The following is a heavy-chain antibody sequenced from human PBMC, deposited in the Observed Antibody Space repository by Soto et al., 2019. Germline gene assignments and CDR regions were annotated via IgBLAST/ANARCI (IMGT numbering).Heavy chain of an antibody. J-gene: IGHJ6*02. D-gene: IGHD3-22*01. CDR3: ARSYYYDSSGYPARDYYYGMDV. CDR1: GGSISSYY. V-gene: IGHV4-59*08. Sequence: SETLSLTCTVSGGSISSYYWSWIRQPPGKGLEWIGYIYYSGSTNYNPSLKSRVTISVDTSKNQFSLKLSSVTAADTAVYYCARSYYYDSSGYPARDYYYGMDVWGQGTTVTV. CDR2: IYYSGST.